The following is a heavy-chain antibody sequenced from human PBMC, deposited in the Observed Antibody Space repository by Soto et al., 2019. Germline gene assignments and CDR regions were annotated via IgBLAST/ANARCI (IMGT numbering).Heavy chain of an antibody. CDR3: AKWHTYNYDSLAFSRFDC. V-gene: IGHV3-23*01. Sequence: EVHVSESGGGLVQPGGSLRLSCVASGFTFSSYAMTWVRQAPGKGLEWVSAISGGDGSPSYADSVKGRFTISRDNSKNTLYLHMNSLRADDTAAYYCAKWHTYNYDSLAFSRFDCWGQVTQVTVSS. J-gene: IGHJ4*02. D-gene: IGHD3-16*01. CDR1: GFTFSSYA. CDR2: ISGGDGSP.